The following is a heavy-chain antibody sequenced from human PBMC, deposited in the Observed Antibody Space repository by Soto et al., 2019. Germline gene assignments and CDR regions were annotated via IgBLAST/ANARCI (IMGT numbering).Heavy chain of an antibody. V-gene: IGHV4-59*08. CDR2: IYYSGST. CDR1: GGSISSYY. CDR3: ARLRDSSAGYFDR. J-gene: IGHJ2*01. D-gene: IGHD6-19*01. Sequence: QVQLQESGPGLVQPSETLSLTCTVSGGSISSYYWSWIRQPPGKGLEWIGYIYYSGSTNYNPSLKSRVTMSIDTARNQFSRNLNSVTAADTAVYYCARLRDSSAGYFDRWGRGTLVTISS.